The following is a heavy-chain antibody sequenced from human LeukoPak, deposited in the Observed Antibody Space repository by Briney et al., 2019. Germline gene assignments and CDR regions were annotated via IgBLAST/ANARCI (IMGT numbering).Heavy chain of an antibody. CDR3: ARRDCSGGSCYSGTDGYFDY. CDR1: GFTFSSYA. CDR2: ISYDGSNK. V-gene: IGHV3-30*04. J-gene: IGHJ4*02. D-gene: IGHD2-15*01. Sequence: PGGSLRLSCAASGFTFSSYAMHWVRQAPGKGLEWVAVISYDGSNKYYADSVKGRFTISRDNSKNTLYLQMNSLRAEDTAVYYCARRDCSGGSCYSGTDGYFDYWGQGTLVTVSS.